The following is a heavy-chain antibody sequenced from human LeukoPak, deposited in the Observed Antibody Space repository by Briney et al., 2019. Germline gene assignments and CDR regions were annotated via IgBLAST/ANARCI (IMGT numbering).Heavy chain of an antibody. Sequence: SETLSLTCAVSGGSISSCYWSWIRQPAGKRLEWIGRIQTSGSTSYNPSLKSRISMSVDTSKNQFSLKLTSVTAADTAVYYCARDCGSATQKYFDYWGQGTLVTVSS. CDR1: GGSISSCY. J-gene: IGHJ4*02. V-gene: IGHV4-4*07. CDR3: ARDCGSATQKYFDY. D-gene: IGHD3-10*01. CDR2: IQTSGST.